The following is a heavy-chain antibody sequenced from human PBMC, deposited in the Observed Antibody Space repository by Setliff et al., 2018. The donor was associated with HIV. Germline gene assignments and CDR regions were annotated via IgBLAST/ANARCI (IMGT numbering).Heavy chain of an antibody. Sequence: SETLSLTCAVYGGSFSDYYWSWIRQPPGKGLEWIGEINHSGSTNYNPSLKSRVTISVDTSKNHLSLKLTSVTAADTGLYYCARVEWNDGAFDIWGQGTMVTVSS. CDR2: INHSGST. D-gene: IGHD1-1*01. J-gene: IGHJ3*02. CDR1: GGSFSDYY. CDR3: ARVEWNDGAFDI. V-gene: IGHV4-34*01.